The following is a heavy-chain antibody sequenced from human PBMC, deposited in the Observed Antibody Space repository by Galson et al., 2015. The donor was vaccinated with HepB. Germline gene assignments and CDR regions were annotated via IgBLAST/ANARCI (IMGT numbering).Heavy chain of an antibody. J-gene: IGHJ4*02. CDR2: IYSSGST. CDR1: GGSMRNYH. D-gene: IGHD3-10*01. Sequence: SETLSLTCRVSGGSMRNYHWNWIRQPPGKGLEWIGYIYSSGSTNYNPSLKSRVTISVDTSKNQFSLKLSSVTATDTAVYYCARGEPLLFWFGEFPGITFDYWGQGTLVTVSS. CDR3: ARGEPLLFWFGEFPGITFDY. V-gene: IGHV4-59*01.